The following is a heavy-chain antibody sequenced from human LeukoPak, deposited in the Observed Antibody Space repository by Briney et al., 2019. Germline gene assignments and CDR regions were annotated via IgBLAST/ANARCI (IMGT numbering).Heavy chain of an antibody. CDR1: GGTFSSYA. Sequence: ASVKVSCKASGGTFSSYAISWVRQAPGQGHEWMGRIIPIFGTANYAQKFQGRVTITTDESTSTAYMELSSLRSEDTAVHYCARGGVFYYDSSPFDYWGQGTLVTVSS. D-gene: IGHD3-22*01. J-gene: IGHJ4*02. CDR2: IIPIFGTA. CDR3: ARGGVFYYDSSPFDY. V-gene: IGHV1-69*05.